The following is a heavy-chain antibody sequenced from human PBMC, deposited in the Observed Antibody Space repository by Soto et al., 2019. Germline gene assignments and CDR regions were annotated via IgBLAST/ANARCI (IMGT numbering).Heavy chain of an antibody. Sequence: QVKLEQSGAEVKKPGASVKVSCKASGYTFFSYGITWVRQAPGQGLEWMGWVSGYNGRTNYAQKFQGRVTMTRDISTTTAYMELRNLRSDDTAVYYCARLVGPTSSDNWFDPWGQGTLVTVSS. CDR2: VSGYNGRT. CDR3: ARLVGPTSSDNWFDP. D-gene: IGHD1-26*01. V-gene: IGHV1-18*01. J-gene: IGHJ5*02. CDR1: GYTFFSYG.